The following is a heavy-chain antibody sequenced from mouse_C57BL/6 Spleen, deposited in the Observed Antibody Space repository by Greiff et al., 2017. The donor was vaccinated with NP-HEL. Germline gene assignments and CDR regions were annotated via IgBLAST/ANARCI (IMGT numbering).Heavy chain of an antibody. V-gene: IGHV1-52*01. CDR3: ARERTAIFAY. CDR2: LDPSDSEP. CDR1: GYTFTSYW. Sequence: QVQLQQPGAELVRPGSSVKLSCKASGYTFTSYWLHWVKQRPIQGLEWIGNLDPSDSEPYYKQKFQDQATLHVDKCSSTAYMQLSSLTSEDYAVYYCARERTAIFAYWGQGTLVTVSA. D-gene: IGHD3-3*01. J-gene: IGHJ3*01.